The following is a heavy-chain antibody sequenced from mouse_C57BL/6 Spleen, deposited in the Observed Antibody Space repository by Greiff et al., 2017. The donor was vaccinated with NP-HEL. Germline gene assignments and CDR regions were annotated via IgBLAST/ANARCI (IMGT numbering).Heavy chain of an antibody. CDR1: GFTFSDYY. CDR3: ERQIGITTVVATKGYFDV. J-gene: IGHJ1*03. D-gene: IGHD1-1*01. Sequence: EVQGVESGGGLVQPGGSLKLSCAASGFTFSDYYMYWVRQTPEKRLEWVAYISNGGGSTYYPDTVKGRFTISRDNAKNTLYLQMSRLKSEDTAMYYCERQIGITTVVATKGYFDVWGTGTTVTVSS. V-gene: IGHV5-12*01. CDR2: ISNGGGST.